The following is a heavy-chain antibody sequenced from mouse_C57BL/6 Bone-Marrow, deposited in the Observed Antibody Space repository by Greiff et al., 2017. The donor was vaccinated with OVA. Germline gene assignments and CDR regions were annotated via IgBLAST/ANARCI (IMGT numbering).Heavy chain of an antibody. V-gene: IGHV5-2*03. D-gene: IGHD1-1*01. CDR2: INSDGGST. Sequence: EVKVEESGGGLVQPGESLKLSCESNEYEFPSHDMSWVRKTPEKRLELVAAINSDGGSTYYPDTMERRFIISRDNTKKTLYLQMSSLRSEDTALYYCARRSSSIYWYFDVWGTGTTVTVSS. CDR1: EYEFPSHD. J-gene: IGHJ1*03. CDR3: ARRSSSIYWYFDV.